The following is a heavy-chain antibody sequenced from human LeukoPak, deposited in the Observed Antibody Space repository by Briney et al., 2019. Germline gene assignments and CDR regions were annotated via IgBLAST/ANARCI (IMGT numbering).Heavy chain of an antibody. CDR2: IDHSGST. CDR3: ARHLQVDIVATMAPDAFDI. CDR1: GYSISSDYY. Sequence: SETLSLTCTVSGYSISSDYYWGWIRQPPGKGLEWIGSIDHSGSTYYNASLKSRVTISIDTSKNQFSLKLSSVAAADTAVYYCARHLQVDIVATMAPDAFDIWGQGTMVTVSS. D-gene: IGHD5-12*01. V-gene: IGHV4-38-2*02. J-gene: IGHJ3*02.